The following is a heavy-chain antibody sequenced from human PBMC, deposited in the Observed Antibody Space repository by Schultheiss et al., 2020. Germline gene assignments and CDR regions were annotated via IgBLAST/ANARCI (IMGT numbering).Heavy chain of an antibody. CDR2: IYPDDSET. J-gene: IGHJ4*02. Sequence: GGSLRLSCKGSGYSFTSYWIGWVRQMPGKGLEWMGIIYPDDSETTYSPSFQGQVTISADKSISTAYLQWSSLKASDTAMYYCASAHDYGDYFFDYWGQGTLVTVSS. CDR1: GYSFTSYW. CDR3: ASAHDYGDYFFDY. D-gene: IGHD4-17*01. V-gene: IGHV5-51*01.